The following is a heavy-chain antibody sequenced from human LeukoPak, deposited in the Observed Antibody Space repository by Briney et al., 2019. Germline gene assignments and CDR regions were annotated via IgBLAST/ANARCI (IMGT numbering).Heavy chain of an antibody. V-gene: IGHV3-74*01. CDR1: GFAFSSYW. J-gene: IGHJ4*02. CDR2: INSDGSNT. Sequence: GGSLRLSCAASGFAFSSYWMHWVRQAPGKGLVWVSSINSDGSNTTYADSVKGRFTISRDNAKNSLYLQMTSLRAEATAGYNGARDLAAAMVFWYCYYWGQGTLVTVSS. CDR3: ARDLAAAMVFWYCYY. D-gene: IGHD5-18*01.